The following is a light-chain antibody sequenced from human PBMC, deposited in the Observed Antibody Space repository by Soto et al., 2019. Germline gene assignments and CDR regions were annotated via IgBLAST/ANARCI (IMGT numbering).Light chain of an antibody. CDR3: SSYAGRSKV. V-gene: IGLV2-8*01. CDR1: SSDVGGYNY. J-gene: IGLJ1*01. CDR2: EVN. Sequence: QSALTQPPSASGSPGQSVAISCTGTSSDVGGYNYVSWYQQHPGKAPKLMIYEVNKRPSGVPDRFSGSKSGNTASLTVSGLQAEDEADYYCSSYAGRSKVFGTGTRVP.